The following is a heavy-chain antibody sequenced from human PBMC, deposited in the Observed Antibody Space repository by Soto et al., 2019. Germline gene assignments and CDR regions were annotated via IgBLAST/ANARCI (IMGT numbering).Heavy chain of an antibody. D-gene: IGHD3-3*01. J-gene: IGHJ5*02. CDR2: IYSSGST. CDR1: GGAISGYY. V-gene: IGHV4-4*07. Sequence: PSETLSLTCTVTGGAISGYYWTWIRQSDGEGLEWIGRIYSSGSTNYNPSLKSRVTISLDASMNYFSLRLSSVTTADTAVYYCARGQRFSDWFDPWGQGTLVTV. CDR3: ARGQRFSDWFDP.